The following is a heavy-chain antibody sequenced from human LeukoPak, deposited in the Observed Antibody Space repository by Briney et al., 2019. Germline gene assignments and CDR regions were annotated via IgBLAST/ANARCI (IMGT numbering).Heavy chain of an antibody. Sequence: GGSLRLSCAASGFTFSDPTMNWVRQAPGKGLEWVSSISSSSTYIYYADSLKGRFTISRDNAKNSLYLQMNSLRVEDTAVYYCAKGNFGDYGADYWGQGTLVTVSS. CDR1: GFTFSDPT. V-gene: IGHV3-21*01. J-gene: IGHJ4*02. CDR2: ISSSSTYI. D-gene: IGHD4-17*01. CDR3: AKGNFGDYGADY.